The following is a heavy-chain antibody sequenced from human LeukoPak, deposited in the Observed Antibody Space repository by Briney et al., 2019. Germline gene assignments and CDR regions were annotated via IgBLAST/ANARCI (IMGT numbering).Heavy chain of an antibody. D-gene: IGHD3-10*01. CDR2: ISGRGDGT. CDR3: AKGTERYREVSSFDS. Sequence: PGGSLRLSCAASGFTFSTYTMDWVRQAPGKGLEWVSAISGRGDGTYYADFVKGRFTISRDNSKNTLYLQMNSLRAEDTAAYYCAKGTERYREVSSFDSWGQGTLVTVSS. V-gene: IGHV3-23*01. J-gene: IGHJ4*02. CDR1: GFTFSTYT.